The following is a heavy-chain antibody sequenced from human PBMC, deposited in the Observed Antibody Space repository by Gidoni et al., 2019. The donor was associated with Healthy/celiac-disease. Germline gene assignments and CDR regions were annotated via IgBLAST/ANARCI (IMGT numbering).Heavy chain of an antibody. CDR3: ARAPAGQFVRNIIDY. J-gene: IGHJ4*02. Sequence: DSVKGRFTISRDNSKNTLHLQMNSLRPEDTAVFYCARAPAGQFVRNIIDYWGQGTLVTVSS. D-gene: IGHD6-6*01. V-gene: IGHV3-30*01.